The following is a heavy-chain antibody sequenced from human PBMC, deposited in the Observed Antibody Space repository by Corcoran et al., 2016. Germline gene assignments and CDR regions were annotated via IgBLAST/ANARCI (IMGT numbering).Heavy chain of an antibody. J-gene: IGHJ6*02. V-gene: IGHV3-53*01. CDR3: ARGLVTTNYYYYYGLDV. Sequence: EVQLVESGGGLIQPGGSLRLSCAASGFTVSTNYMNWVRRAPGKGLEWVSIIYSGGNTDYADSVKGRFTISRDMSKNTLYLHMHRLRAERTAVYYCARGLVTTNYYYYYGLDVWGQGTTVTVSS. CDR1: GFTVSTNY. D-gene: IGHD4-4*01. CDR2: IYSGGNT.